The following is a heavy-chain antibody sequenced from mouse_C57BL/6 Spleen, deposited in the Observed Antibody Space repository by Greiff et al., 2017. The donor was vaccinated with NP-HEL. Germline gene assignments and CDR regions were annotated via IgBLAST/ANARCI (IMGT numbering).Heavy chain of an antibody. CDR1: GFTFSDYG. CDR2: ISSGSSTT. CDR3: ARDYYYRGFAY. Sequence: VQLKESGGGLVKPGGSLKLSCAASGFTFSDYGMHWVRQAPEKGLEWVAYISSGSSTTYYADTVKGRFTISRDNAKNTLFLQMTSLRSEDTAMYYCARDYYYRGFAYWGQGTLVTVSA. V-gene: IGHV5-17*01. D-gene: IGHD1-1*01. J-gene: IGHJ3*01.